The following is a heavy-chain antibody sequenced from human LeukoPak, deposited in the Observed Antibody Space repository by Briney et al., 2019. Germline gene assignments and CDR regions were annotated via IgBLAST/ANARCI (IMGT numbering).Heavy chain of an antibody. J-gene: IGHJ6*03. V-gene: IGHV3-30*02. CDR2: IRYDGSNK. Sequence: GGSLRLSCAASGFTFSSYGMHRVRQAPGKGLEWVAFIRYDGSNKYYADSVKGRFTISRDNSKNTLYLQMNSLRAEDTAVYYCAKDSIFGTIYYYYMDVWGKGTTVTVSS. D-gene: IGHD3-3*01. CDR3: AKDSIFGTIYYYYMDV. CDR1: GFTFSSYG.